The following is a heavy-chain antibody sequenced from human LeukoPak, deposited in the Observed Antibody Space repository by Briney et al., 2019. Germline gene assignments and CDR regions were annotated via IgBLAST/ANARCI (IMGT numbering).Heavy chain of an antibody. CDR3: ARGLGYCSGGRCYSNYMDV. J-gene: IGHJ6*03. CDR1: GGTFSSDA. V-gene: IGHV1-69*01. CDR2: IIPIFGAP. Sequence: SVKVSCKASGGTFSSDAMSWVRQAPGQGLEWMGGIIPIFGAPNYAQKLQGRATITADESTSTAYMELSSLTSEDTAVYYCARGLGYCSGGRCYSNYMDVWGKGTTVTISS. D-gene: IGHD2-15*01.